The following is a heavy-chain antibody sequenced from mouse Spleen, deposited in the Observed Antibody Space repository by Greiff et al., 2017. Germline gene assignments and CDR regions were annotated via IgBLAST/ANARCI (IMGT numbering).Heavy chain of an antibody. CDR1: GFTFSSYA. V-gene: IGHV5-9-3*01. CDR2: ISSGGSYT. Sequence: EVQLVESGGGLVKPGGSLKLSCAASGFTFSSYAMSWVRQTPEKRLEWVATISSGGSYTYYPDSVKGRFTISRDNAKNTLYLQMSSLRSEDTAMYYCARQKGNYFFDYWGQGTTLTVSS. J-gene: IGHJ2*01. D-gene: IGHD2-1*01. CDR3: ARQKGNYFFDY.